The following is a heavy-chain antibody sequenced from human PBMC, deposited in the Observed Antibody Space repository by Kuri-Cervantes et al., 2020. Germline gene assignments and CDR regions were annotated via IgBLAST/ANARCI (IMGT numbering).Heavy chain of an antibody. Sequence: LRLSCTVSGGSISSGDYYWSWIRQPPGRGLEWIGYIYYSGSTYYNPSLKSRVTISVDTSKNQFSLKLSSVTAADTAVYYCASSYDILTGPFDYWGQGTLVTVSS. CDR1: GGSISSGDYY. CDR2: IYYSGST. J-gene: IGHJ4*02. CDR3: ASSYDILTGPFDY. D-gene: IGHD3-9*01. V-gene: IGHV4-30-4*01.